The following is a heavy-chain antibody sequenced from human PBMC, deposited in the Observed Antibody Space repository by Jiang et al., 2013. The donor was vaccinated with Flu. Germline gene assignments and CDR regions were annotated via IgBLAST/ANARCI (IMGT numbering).Heavy chain of an antibody. Sequence: LVQPGGSRETLLFSSGFTFSSHAMHWVRQAPGKGLQYVSGINDYGTTTHYADSAKGRFTISRDDSKNTLYLQMSSLRADDTAVYYCVKDLRGKYSFDSWGQGTLVTVSS. CDR1: GFTFSSHA. CDR2: INDYGTTT. V-gene: IGHV3-64D*06. CDR3: VKDLRGKYSFDS. J-gene: IGHJ4*02. D-gene: IGHD1-26*01.